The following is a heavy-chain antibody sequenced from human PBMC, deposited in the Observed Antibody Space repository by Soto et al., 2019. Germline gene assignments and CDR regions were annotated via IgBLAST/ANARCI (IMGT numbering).Heavy chain of an antibody. CDR3: AKNGAHCSGGSGSNSCYYGMDV. V-gene: IGHV3-30*18. CDR1: GFTFSSYG. D-gene: IGHD2-15*01. CDR2: ISYDGSNK. Sequence: GGSLRLSCAASGFTFSSYGMHWVRQAPGKGLEWVAVISYDGSNKYYADSVKGRFTISRDNSKNTLYLQMNSLRAEDTAVYYRAKNGAHCSGGSGSNSCYYGMDVCGQGTTLAFSS. J-gene: IGHJ6*02.